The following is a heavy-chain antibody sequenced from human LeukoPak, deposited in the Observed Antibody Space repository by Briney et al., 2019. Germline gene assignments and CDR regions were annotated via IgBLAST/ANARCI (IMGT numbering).Heavy chain of an antibody. CDR1: GGTFSSYA. V-gene: IGHV1-69*01. Sequence: SVKVSCKASGGTFSSYAISWVRQAPGQGLEWMGGIIPIFGTANYAQKFQGRVTITADESTSTAYMELSSLRSEDTAVYYCARGRSSSGDAFDIWGQGTMVTVSS. CDR2: IIPIFGTA. CDR3: ARGRSSSGDAFDI. J-gene: IGHJ3*02. D-gene: IGHD6-6*01.